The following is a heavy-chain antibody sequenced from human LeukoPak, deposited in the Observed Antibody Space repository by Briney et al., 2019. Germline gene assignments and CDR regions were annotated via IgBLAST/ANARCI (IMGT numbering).Heavy chain of an antibody. J-gene: IGHJ4*02. V-gene: IGHV1-69*06. CDR1: GGTFSSYA. Sequence: SVKVSCKASGGTFSSYAISWVRQAPGQGLEWMGGIIPIFGTANYAQKFQGGVTITADKSMSTAYMELSSLRSEDTAVYYCARSPNPHDFDYWGQGTLVTVSS. CDR3: ARSPNPHDFDY. CDR2: IIPIFGTA. D-gene: IGHD3-3*01.